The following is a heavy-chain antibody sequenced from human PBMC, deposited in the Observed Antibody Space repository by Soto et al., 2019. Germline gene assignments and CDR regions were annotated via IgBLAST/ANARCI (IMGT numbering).Heavy chain of an antibody. V-gene: IGHV4-59*08. J-gene: IGHJ5*01. CDR2: IYYSGST. Sequence: SETLSLTCTVSGGSISSYYWSWIRQPPGKGLEWIGYIYYSGSTNYNPSLKSRVTISVDTSKNQFSLKLSSVTAADTAVYYCAGRYCSGGSCYEGLFYSWGQGTLVTVSS. CDR1: GGSISSYY. CDR3: AGRYCSGGSCYEGLFYS. D-gene: IGHD2-15*01.